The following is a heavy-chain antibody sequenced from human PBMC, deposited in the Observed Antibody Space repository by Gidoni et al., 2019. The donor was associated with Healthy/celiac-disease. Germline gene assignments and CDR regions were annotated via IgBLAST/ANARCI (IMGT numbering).Heavy chain of an antibody. Sequence: YNPSLKSRVTISVDTSKNQFSLKLSSVTAADTAVYYCAHHSPTYYYDSSDGAFDIWGQGTMVTVSS. D-gene: IGHD3-22*01. CDR3: AHHSPTYYYDSSDGAFDI. V-gene: IGHV4-4*09. J-gene: IGHJ3*02.